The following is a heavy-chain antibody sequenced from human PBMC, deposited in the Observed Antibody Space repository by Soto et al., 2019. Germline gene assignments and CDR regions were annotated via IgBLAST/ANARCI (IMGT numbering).Heavy chain of an antibody. D-gene: IGHD5-18*01. J-gene: IGHJ4*02. V-gene: IGHV1-18*04. CDR1: GYGFTSYG. CDR3: ARDRDTTMVTRLGY. Sequence: QVQLVQSGAEVKKPGASVKVSCKASGYGFTSYGISWVRQAPGQGLEWMGWINTYNGKTIYAQKLQDRVTMTTDTSASTAYMELKRLRSDDTAVYHCARDRDTTMVTRLGYWGRGTLVTVSP. CDR2: INTYNGKT.